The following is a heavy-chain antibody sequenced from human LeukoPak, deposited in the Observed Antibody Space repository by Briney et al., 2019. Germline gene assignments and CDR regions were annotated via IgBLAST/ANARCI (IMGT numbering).Heavy chain of an antibody. D-gene: IGHD6-25*01. CDR1: GFTFSNYW. CDR3: ARDQRRLDY. Sequence: GGSLRLSCAASGFTFSNYWMTWVRQAPGKGLELVANIKQDGSEKYYVDSVKGRFTISRDNAKNSLYLQMNSLRAEDTAVYYCARDQRRLDYWGQGTLVTVSS. V-gene: IGHV3-7*01. CDR2: IKQDGSEK. J-gene: IGHJ4*02.